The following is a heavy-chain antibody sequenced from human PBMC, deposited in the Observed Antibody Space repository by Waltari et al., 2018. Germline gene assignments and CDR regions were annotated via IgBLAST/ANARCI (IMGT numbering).Heavy chain of an antibody. CDR1: GGSIRSSSFY. J-gene: IGHJ3*02. Sequence: QLQLQESGPGLVKPSETLSLTCTGSGGSIRSSSFYWGWFRQPPGKGLEWIGSIYYSGSPYYNPPLKSRVTISVDTSKNQFSLKLSSVTAADTAVYYCARGWGLNAFDIWGQGTMVTVSS. V-gene: IGHV4-39*07. CDR3: ARGWGLNAFDI. D-gene: IGHD3-16*01. CDR2: IYYSGSP.